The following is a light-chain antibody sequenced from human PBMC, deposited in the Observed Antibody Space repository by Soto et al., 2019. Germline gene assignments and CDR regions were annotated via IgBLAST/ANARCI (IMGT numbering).Light chain of an antibody. CDR3: SSYTRINTLV. J-gene: IGLJ2*01. Sequence: QSALTQPASVSGSPGQSITISCTGTGSDVGGYKYVSWYQKHPGKAPNLMIYEVSYRPSGVSSRFSGSKSGYTASLTISGLQAEDEADYYCSSYTRINTLVFGRGTKLTVL. CDR1: GSDVGGYKY. V-gene: IGLV2-14*01. CDR2: EVS.